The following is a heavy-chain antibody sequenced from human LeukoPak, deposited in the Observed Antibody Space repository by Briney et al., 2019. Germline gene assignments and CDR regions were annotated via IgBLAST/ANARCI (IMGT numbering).Heavy chain of an antibody. CDR1: GFTFSSYS. CDR3: ARAIHRGPLGADNAAFDY. CDR2: ISSSSSYI. D-gene: IGHD3-10*01. J-gene: IGHJ4*02. V-gene: IGHV3-21*01. Sequence: AGGSLRLSCAASGFTFSSYSMNWVRQAPGKGLEWVSSISSSSSYIYQADSVKGRFTMPRDNAKNSLYLQMNSLRAEDTAVYYCARAIHRGPLGADNAAFDYWGQGTLVTVSS.